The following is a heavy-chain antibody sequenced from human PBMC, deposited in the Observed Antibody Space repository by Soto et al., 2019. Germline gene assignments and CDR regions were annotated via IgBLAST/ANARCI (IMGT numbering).Heavy chain of an antibody. CDR2: IYHSGST. CDR3: ARDQQNYDILTGYSNWFDP. V-gene: IGHV4-30-2*01. CDR1: GGSISSGVYS. J-gene: IGHJ5*02. Sequence: PSETLSLTCAVSGGSISSGVYSWSWIRHPPGNGLEWIGYIYHSGSTYYNPSLKSRVTISVDRSKNQFSLKLSSVTAADTAVYYCARDQQNYDILTGYSNWFDPWGQGPLITVSS. D-gene: IGHD3-9*01.